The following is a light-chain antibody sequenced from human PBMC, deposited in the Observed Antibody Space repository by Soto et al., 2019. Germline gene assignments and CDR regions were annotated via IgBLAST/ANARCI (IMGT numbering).Light chain of an antibody. CDR2: KAS. CDR3: QQYNGYSRT. V-gene: IGKV1-5*03. Sequence: DIQMTQFPSTLSASVGDRVTITCRASQSISDWVAWYQQKPGKAPKLLIYKASYLKSGVPSRFGGSASGTEFTLTISSLQPDDFATDYCQQYNGYSRTFGQGTKV. J-gene: IGKJ1*01. CDR1: QSISDW.